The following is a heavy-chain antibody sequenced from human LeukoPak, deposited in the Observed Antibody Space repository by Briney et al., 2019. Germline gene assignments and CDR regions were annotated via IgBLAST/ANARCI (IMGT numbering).Heavy chain of an antibody. D-gene: IGHD3-22*01. CDR3: ARVYYDSSGGED. CDR2: IYYSGST. V-gene: IGHV4-31*03. J-gene: IGHJ4*02. Sequence: SETLSLTCTVSGGSISSGGYYWSWIRQHPGKGLEWIGYIYYSGSTYYNPSLKSRVTISVDTSKNQFSLKLSSVTAADTAVYYCARVYYDSSGGEDWGQGTLVTVSS. CDR1: GGSISSGGYY.